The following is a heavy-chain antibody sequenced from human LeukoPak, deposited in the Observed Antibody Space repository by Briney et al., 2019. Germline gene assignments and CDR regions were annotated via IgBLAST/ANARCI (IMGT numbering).Heavy chain of an antibody. V-gene: IGHV4-34*01. CDR2: INHSGST. Sequence: PSETLSLTCAVYGGSFSGYYWSWIRQPPGKGLEWIGEINHSGSTNYNPSLKSRVTISVDTSKNQFSLKLSSVTAADTAVYYCARCYRWNGYSHGALGYWGQGTLVTVSS. D-gene: IGHD5-18*01. CDR1: GGSFSGYY. CDR3: ARCYRWNGYSHGALGY. J-gene: IGHJ4*02.